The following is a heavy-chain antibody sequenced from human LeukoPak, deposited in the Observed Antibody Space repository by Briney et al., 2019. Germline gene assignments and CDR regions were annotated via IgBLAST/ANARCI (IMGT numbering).Heavy chain of an antibody. CDR2: INHSGST. CDR3: ARDSWLTKRSLDY. D-gene: IGHD4/OR15-4a*01. Sequence: SETLSLTCTVSGGSITSSAYSWGWIRQPPGKGLDWIGEINHSGSTNYNPSLKSRVTISVDTSKNQFSLKLSSVTAADTAVYYCARDSWLTKRSLDYWGQGTLVTVSS. V-gene: IGHV4-39*07. CDR1: GGSITSSAYS. J-gene: IGHJ4*02.